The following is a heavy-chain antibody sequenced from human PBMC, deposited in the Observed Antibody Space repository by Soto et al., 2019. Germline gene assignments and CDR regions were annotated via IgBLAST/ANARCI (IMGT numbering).Heavy chain of an antibody. D-gene: IGHD1-1*01. J-gene: IGHJ4*02. V-gene: IGHV1-8*01. CDR1: GYTFTSND. CDR3: AGAPPHWRFDF. CDR2: MSPKSGDT. Sequence: QVQLVQSGAEVKKPGASVKVSCKGSGYTFTSNDINWVRQATGQGFEWMGWMSPKSGDTGYAQKFQGRVTMTRDTSISTAYMELRSLRSEDTAVYYCAGAPPHWRFDFWGQGTLVTVSS.